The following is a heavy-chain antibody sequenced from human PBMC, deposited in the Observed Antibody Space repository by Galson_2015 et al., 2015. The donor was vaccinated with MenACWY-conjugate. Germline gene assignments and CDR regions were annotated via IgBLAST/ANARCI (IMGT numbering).Heavy chain of an antibody. CDR2: IKQDGSEK. Sequence: SLRLSCAASGFNFRDYWMGWVRQAPGKGLEWVANIKQDGSEKSYVDSVDGRFTISRDNAKNSLYLQMNSLRAEDTGVYYCARENYFDYWGQGTLVTVSS. CDR3: ARENYFDY. V-gene: IGHV3-7*03. CDR1: GFNFRDYW. J-gene: IGHJ4*02.